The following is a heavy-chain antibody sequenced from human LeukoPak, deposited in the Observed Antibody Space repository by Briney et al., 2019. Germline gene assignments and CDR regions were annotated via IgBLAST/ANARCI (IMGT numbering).Heavy chain of an antibody. V-gene: IGHV3-33*01. CDR3: ARDPTLVSSGYYAPYYYYGMDV. Sequence: GGSLRLSCAASGFTFSSYGMHWVRQAPGKGLEWVAVIWYDGSNKYYADSVKGRFTISRDNSKNTLYLQMNSLRAEDTAVYYCARDPTLVSSGYYAPYYYYGMDVWGQGTTVTVSS. CDR2: IWYDGSNK. J-gene: IGHJ6*02. CDR1: GFTFSSYG. D-gene: IGHD3-22*01.